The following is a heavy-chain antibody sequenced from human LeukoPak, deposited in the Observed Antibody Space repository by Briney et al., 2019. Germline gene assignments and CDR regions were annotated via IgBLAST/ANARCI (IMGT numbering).Heavy chain of an antibody. Sequence: GGSLRLSCAASGFTFSSYAMHWVRQAPGKGLEWVAVISYDGSNKYYADSVKGRFTISRDNAKNSLYLQMNSLRAEDTAVYYCARAEGYYDSSGEPAPLYYYYYYMDVWGKGTTVTISS. CDR2: ISYDGSNK. D-gene: IGHD3-22*01. CDR1: GFTFSSYA. V-gene: IGHV3-30*04. CDR3: ARAEGYYDSSGEPAPLYYYYYYMDV. J-gene: IGHJ6*03.